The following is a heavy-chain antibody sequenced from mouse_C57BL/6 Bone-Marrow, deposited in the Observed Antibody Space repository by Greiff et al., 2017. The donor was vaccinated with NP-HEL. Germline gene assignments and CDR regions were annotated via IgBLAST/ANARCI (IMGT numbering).Heavy chain of an antibody. CDR3: ARSFYYDYDDYYAMDY. CDR1: GYTFTSYW. CDR2: IDPSDSYT. D-gene: IGHD2-4*01. J-gene: IGHJ4*01. V-gene: IGHV1-59*01. Sequence: VQLQQSGAELVRPGTSVKLSCKASGYTFTSYWMHWVKQRPGQGLEWIGVIDPSDSYTNYNQKFKGKATLTVDTSSSTAYMQLSSLTSEDSAVYYCARSFYYDYDDYYAMDYWGQGTSVTVSS.